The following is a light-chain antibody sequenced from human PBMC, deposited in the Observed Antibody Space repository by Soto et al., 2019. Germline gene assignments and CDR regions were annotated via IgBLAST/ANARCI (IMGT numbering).Light chain of an antibody. CDR3: QQYKNWLTWT. CDR1: QSVSSS. V-gene: IGKV3-15*01. CDR2: GAS. Sequence: EIVMTQSPATLSVSPGERATLSCRASQSVSSSLAWYQHKPGQAPRLLIYGASTRATGIPARSSGSGSGTEFTLTISSLQSEDLAVYYCQQYKNWLTWTFGQGTKVEI. J-gene: IGKJ1*01.